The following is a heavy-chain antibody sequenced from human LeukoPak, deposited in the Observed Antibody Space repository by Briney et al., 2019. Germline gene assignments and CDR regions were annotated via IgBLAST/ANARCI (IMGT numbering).Heavy chain of an antibody. CDR3: ARWGRIAARWLASRFDP. J-gene: IGHJ5*02. Sequence: ASVKVSCKASGYTFTGYYMHWVRQAPGQGLEWMGWINPNSGGTNYAQKFQGRVTMTRDTSISTAYMELSRLRSDDTAVYYCARWGRIAARWLASRFDPWGQGTLVTVSS. CDR2: INPNSGGT. V-gene: IGHV1-2*02. D-gene: IGHD6-6*01. CDR1: GYTFTGYY.